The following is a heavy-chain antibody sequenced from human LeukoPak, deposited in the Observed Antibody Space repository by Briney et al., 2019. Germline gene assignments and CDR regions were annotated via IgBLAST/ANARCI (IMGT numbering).Heavy chain of an antibody. D-gene: IGHD4-17*01. Sequence: SETLSLTCAAYGGSFSGYYWSWIRQPPGKGLEWIGEINHSGSTNYNPSLKSRVTISVATSKNQFSLKLSSGTAADTAVYYCARGQTAVTTAPDFDYWGQGNLVTVSS. CDR3: ARGQTAVTTAPDFDY. CDR2: INHSGST. V-gene: IGHV4-34*01. J-gene: IGHJ4*02. CDR1: GGSFSGYY.